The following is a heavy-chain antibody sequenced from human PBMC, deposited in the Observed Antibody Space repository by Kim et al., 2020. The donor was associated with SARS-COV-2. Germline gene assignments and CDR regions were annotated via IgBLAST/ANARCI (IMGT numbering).Heavy chain of an antibody. Sequence: ASVKVSCKVSGYTLTELSMHWVRQAPGKGLEWMGGFDPEDGETIYAQKFQGRVTMTEDTSTDTAYMELSSLRSEDTAVYYCATQIGSGWQRDYWGQGTLVTVSS. V-gene: IGHV1-24*01. J-gene: IGHJ4*02. CDR1: GYTLTELS. CDR2: FDPEDGET. CDR3: ATQIGSGWQRDY. D-gene: IGHD6-19*01.